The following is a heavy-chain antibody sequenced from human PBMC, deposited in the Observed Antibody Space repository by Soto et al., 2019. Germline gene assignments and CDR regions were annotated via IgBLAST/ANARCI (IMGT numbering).Heavy chain of an antibody. D-gene: IGHD2-2*01. CDR3: ARESGYCISTSCQKALDY. V-gene: IGHV4-30-4*01. CDR1: GGSISSGDYY. Sequence: SETLSLTCTVSGGSISSGDYYWSWIRQPPGKGLEWIGYIYYSGSTYYNPSLKSRVTISVDTSKNQFSLKLSSVTAADTAVYYCARESGYCISTSCQKALDYWGQGTLVTVSS. CDR2: IYYSGST. J-gene: IGHJ4*02.